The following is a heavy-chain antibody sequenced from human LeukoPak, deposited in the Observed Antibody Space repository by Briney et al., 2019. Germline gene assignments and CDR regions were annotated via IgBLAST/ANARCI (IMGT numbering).Heavy chain of an antibody. D-gene: IGHD2-21*01. Sequence: GGSLRLSCAASGFTFSSYSMNWVRQAPGKGLEWASYISSSSTIYYADSVKGRFTISRDNAKNSLYLQMNSLRAEDTAVYYCARDPYEGGDWGQGTLVTVSS. CDR2: ISSSSTI. CDR3: ARDPYEGGD. CDR1: GFTFSSYS. V-gene: IGHV3-48*04. J-gene: IGHJ4*02.